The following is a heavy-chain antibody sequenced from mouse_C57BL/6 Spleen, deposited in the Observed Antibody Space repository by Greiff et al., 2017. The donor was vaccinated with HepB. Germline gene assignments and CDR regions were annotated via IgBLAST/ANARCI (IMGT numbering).Heavy chain of an antibody. J-gene: IGHJ4*01. D-gene: IGHD2-5*01. V-gene: IGHV1-61*01. CDR3: ARSRYLGYSNYDYAMDY. CDR2: IYPSDSET. CDR1: GYTFTSYW. Sequence: QVQLQQSGAELVRPGSSVKLSCKASGYTFTSYWMDWVKQRPGQGLEWIGNIYPSDSETHYNQKFKDKATLTVDKSSSTAYMQLSSLTSEDSAVYYCARSRYLGYSNYDYAMDYWGQGTSVTVSS.